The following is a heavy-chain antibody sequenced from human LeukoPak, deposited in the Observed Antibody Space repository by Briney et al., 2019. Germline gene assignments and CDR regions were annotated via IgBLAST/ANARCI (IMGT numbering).Heavy chain of an antibody. Sequence: GGSLRLSCTVSGFTFSNYWMRWVRQAPGKGLEGVASIDKNGREKLYVDSVEGRFTISRDNAANSVYLQMTSLGAEDTAVYYCATYTQNFGAPGTDYWGQGTLVTVSS. V-gene: IGHV3-7*01. CDR1: GFTFSNYW. CDR2: IDKNGREK. J-gene: IGHJ4*02. CDR3: ATYTQNFGAPGTDY. D-gene: IGHD3-10*01.